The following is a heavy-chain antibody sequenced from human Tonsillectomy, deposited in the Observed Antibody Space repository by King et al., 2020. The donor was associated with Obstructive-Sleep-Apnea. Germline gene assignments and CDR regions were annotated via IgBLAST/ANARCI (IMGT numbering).Heavy chain of an antibody. CDR2: INPSGGSA. CDR1: GYTFTSYY. CDR3: AKGLGTSWPNDAFDI. V-gene: IGHV1-46*03. Sequence: QLVPSAAEVKKPGASVKASCKASGYTFTSYYMHWVRQAPGQGLEWMGIINPSGGSATYAQKFQGRVTMTRDTSTSTVYLELSNLTSGDTATYYCAKGLGTSWPNDAFDIWGQGTLVIVSS. D-gene: IGHD6-13*01. J-gene: IGHJ3*02.